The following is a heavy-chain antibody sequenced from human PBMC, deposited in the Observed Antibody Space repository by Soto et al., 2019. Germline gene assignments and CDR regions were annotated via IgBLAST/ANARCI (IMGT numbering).Heavy chain of an antibody. V-gene: IGHV3-74*01. D-gene: IGHD6-13*01. CDR2: INSDGSTT. CDR1: GLRLNISV. CDR3: ANGGSSWSPHNDY. J-gene: IGHJ4*02. Sequence: GWSTELSSASCGLRLNISVVTWSCQNPGKGLVWVSRINSDGSTTSYADSVKGRFTISRDNAKNTLYLQMNSLRAEDTAVYYCANGGSSWSPHNDYWGQGTLVTVSS.